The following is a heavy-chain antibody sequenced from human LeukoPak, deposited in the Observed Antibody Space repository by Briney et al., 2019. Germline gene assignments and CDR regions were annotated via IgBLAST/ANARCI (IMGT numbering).Heavy chain of an antibody. J-gene: IGHJ4*02. Sequence: GGSLRLSCAASGFTFSSYAMSWVRQAPGKGLEWVSAISGSGGSTYYADSVKGRFTISRDNSKNTLYLQMNSLRAEDTAVYHCEGDSSSQYYFDYWGQGTLVTVSS. CDR1: GFTFSSYA. V-gene: IGHV3-23*01. D-gene: IGHD6-13*01. CDR3: EGDSSSQYYFDY. CDR2: ISGSGGST.